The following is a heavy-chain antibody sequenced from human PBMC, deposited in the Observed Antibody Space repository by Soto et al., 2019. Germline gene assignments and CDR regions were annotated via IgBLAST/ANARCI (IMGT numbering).Heavy chain of an antibody. CDR1: GDSISSGDYY. V-gene: IGHV4-31*03. D-gene: IGHD1-26*01. J-gene: IGHJ4*02. CDR2: IYYSGST. Sequence: SETLSLTCTVSGDSISSGDYYWSWIRQHPGKGLEWIGYIYYSGSTYHNPSLKSRVTMSVDTSKNQFSLKLSSMTAADTAVYYCASEFSGSYIFWGLGTLVTVSS. CDR3: ASEFSGSYIF.